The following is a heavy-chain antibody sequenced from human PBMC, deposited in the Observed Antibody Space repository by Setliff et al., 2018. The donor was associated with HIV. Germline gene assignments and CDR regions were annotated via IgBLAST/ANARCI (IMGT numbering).Heavy chain of an antibody. D-gene: IGHD1-26*01. J-gene: IGHJ4*02. V-gene: IGHV1-18*01. Sequence: SVKVSCKASGYTFTSYGISWVRQAPGQGLEWMGWISPYNGNTNYAQKLQGRVTMTTDTSTSTGYMELRSLRSDDTAVDYCARSGSYYVFDYWGQGTLVTVAS. CDR3: ARSGSYYVFDY. CDR1: GYTFTSYG. CDR2: ISPYNGNT.